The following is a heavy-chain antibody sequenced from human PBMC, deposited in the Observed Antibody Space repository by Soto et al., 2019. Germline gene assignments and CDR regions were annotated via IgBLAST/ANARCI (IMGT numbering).Heavy chain of an antibody. D-gene: IGHD3-22*01. CDR1: GFTFSSYW. J-gene: IGHJ3*02. Sequence: HPGGSLRLSCAASGFTFSSYWMSWVRQAPGKGLEWVANIKQDGSEKYYVDSVKGRFTISRDNAKNSLYLQMNSLRAEDTAVYYCARARTNYYDKPDAFDIWGQGTMVTVSS. CDR3: ARARTNYYDKPDAFDI. V-gene: IGHV3-7*04. CDR2: IKQDGSEK.